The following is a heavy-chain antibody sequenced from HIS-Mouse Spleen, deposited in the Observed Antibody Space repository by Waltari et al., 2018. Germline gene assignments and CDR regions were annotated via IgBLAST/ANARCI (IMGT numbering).Heavy chain of an antibody. CDR1: GCSISSSSYY. V-gene: IGHV4-39*07. Sequence: QLQLQESGPGLVKPSETLSLTCTVSGCSISSSSYYWGWIRQPPGEGLEWIGSIYYSGSTYYTPSLKSRVTISVDTSKNPFSLKLSSVTAADTAVYYCAREIPYSSSWYDWYFDLWGRGTLVTVSS. CDR2: IYYSGST. D-gene: IGHD6-13*01. J-gene: IGHJ2*01. CDR3: AREIPYSSSWYDWYFDL.